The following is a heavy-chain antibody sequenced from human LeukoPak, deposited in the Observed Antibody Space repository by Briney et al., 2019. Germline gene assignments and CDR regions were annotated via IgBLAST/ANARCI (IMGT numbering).Heavy chain of an antibody. CDR2: IKAKAHGGTI. CDR1: GFTFINAW. J-gene: IGHJ4*02. Sequence: GGSLRLSCAASGFTFINAWIAWVRQAPGKGLEWVGRIKAKAHGGTIEYAAPVKGRFTISRDDSKNTLYLQMNSLKTEDTAVYYCTTDGVGVEGATYDNWGQGTLGSVSS. V-gene: IGHV3-15*01. D-gene: IGHD1-26*01. CDR3: TTDGVGVEGATYDN.